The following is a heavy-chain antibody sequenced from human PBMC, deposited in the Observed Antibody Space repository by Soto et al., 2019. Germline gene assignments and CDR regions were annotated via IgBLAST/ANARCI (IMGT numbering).Heavy chain of an antibody. CDR2: INHSGST. CDR3: ARGHSYGPYYYYGMDV. D-gene: IGHD5-18*01. J-gene: IGHJ6*02. Sequence: PSETLSLTCAAYGGSFSGYYWSWIRQPPGKGLEWIGEINHSGSTNYNPSLKSRVTISVDTSKNQFSLKLSSVTAADTAVYYCARGHSYGPYYYYGMDVWGQGTTVTVSS. CDR1: GGSFSGYY. V-gene: IGHV4-34*01.